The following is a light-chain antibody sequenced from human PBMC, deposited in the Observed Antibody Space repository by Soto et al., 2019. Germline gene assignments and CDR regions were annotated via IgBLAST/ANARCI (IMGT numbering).Light chain of an antibody. V-gene: IGKV3-20*01. J-gene: IGKJ1*01. CDR3: HHSGQSHGT. CDR1: QTISSRY. Sequence: EIVLAQSPGTLSLSPGERATLSCRASQTISSRYLTWYQQKSGQVPRLLIYGASSRATGIPDRFSGSGSGTDFTLTISRLEPEDVAVYYSHHSGQSHGTFGQGTKVEIK. CDR2: GAS.